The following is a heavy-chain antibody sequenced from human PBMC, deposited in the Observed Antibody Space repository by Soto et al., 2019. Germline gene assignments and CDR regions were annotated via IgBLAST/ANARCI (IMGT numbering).Heavy chain of an antibody. Sequence: SETLSLTCTVSGGSISSGDYYWSWIRQPPGKGLEWIGYIYYSGSTNYNPSLKSRVTISVDTSKNQFSLKLSSVTAADTAVYYCARVSGYYQKYYFDYWGQGTLVTVSS. J-gene: IGHJ4*02. V-gene: IGHV4-61*08. D-gene: IGHD3-22*01. CDR2: IYYSGST. CDR3: ARVSGYYQKYYFDY. CDR1: GGSISSGDYY.